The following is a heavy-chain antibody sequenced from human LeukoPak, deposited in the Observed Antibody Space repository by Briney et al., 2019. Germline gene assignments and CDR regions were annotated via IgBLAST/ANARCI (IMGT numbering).Heavy chain of an antibody. D-gene: IGHD1-14*01. Sequence: GAPVKVSCKASGYTFTGYYMHWVRQAPGQGLEWMGWINPNSGGANYAQKFQGRVTMTRDTSISTAYMELSRLRSDDTAVYYCARDKPPPLSEGLDYWGQGTLVTVSS. CDR2: INPNSGGA. V-gene: IGHV1-2*02. J-gene: IGHJ4*02. CDR3: ARDKPPPLSEGLDY. CDR1: GYTFTGYY.